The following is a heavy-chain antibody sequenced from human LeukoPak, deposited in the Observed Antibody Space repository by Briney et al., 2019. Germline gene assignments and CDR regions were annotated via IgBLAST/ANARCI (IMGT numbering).Heavy chain of an antibody. CDR3: AREEQNYDILTGMTYYFDY. CDR2: ISSISSYI. V-gene: IGHV3-21*01. D-gene: IGHD3-9*01. CDR1: GFIFSSYS. J-gene: IGHJ4*02. Sequence: PGRSLRLSCAASGFIFSSYSMNWVRQAPGKGLEWVSSISSISSYIYYADSVKGRFTISRDNAKNSLYLQMNSLRAEDTAVYYCAREEQNYDILTGMTYYFDYWGQGTLVTVSS.